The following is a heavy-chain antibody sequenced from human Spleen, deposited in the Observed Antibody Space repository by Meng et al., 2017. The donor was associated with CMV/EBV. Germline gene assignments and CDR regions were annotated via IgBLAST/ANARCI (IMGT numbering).Heavy chain of an antibody. V-gene: IGHV1-8*01. CDR2: MNPNSGNT. J-gene: IGHJ3*02. CDR3: ARDDDSLDAFDI. Sequence: ASVKVSCKASGYTFTSYDINWVRQATGQGLEWMGWMNPNSGNTGYAQKFQGRVTMTRNTSISTAYMELSSLRSEDTAVYYCARDDDSLDAFDIWGQGTMVTVS. D-gene: IGHD5-18*01. CDR1: GYTFTSYD.